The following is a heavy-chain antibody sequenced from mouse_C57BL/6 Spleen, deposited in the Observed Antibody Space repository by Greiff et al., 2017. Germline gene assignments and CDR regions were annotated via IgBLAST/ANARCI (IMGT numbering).Heavy chain of an antibody. V-gene: IGHV1-63*01. D-gene: IGHD1-1*01. J-gene: IGHJ4*01. CDR1: GYTFTNYW. CDR3: ARSGLRGAMDY. Sequence: VRLMESGAELVRPGTSVKMSCKASGYTFTNYWIGWAKQRPGHGLEWIGDIYPGGGYTNYNEKFKGKATLTADKSSSTAYMQFSSLTSEDSAIYYCARSGLRGAMDYWGQGTSVTVSS. CDR2: IYPGGGYT.